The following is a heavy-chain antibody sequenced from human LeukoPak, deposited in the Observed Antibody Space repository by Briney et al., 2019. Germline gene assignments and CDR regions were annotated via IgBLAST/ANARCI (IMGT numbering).Heavy chain of an antibody. CDR3: TRDKQQLDDY. J-gene: IGHJ4*02. Sequence: GGSLRLSCAASGFTFSDYYMSWIRQAPGKGLEWVSDISSSSRYANYADSVKGRFTIPSDNAKKSLYLQMNSLRAEDTAVYYCTRDKQQLDDYWGQGTLVTVSS. CDR1: GFTFSDYY. CDR2: ISSSSRYA. D-gene: IGHD1-1*01. V-gene: IGHV3-11*05.